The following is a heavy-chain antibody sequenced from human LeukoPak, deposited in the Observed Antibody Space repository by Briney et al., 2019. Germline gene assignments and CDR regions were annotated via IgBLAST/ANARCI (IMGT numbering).Heavy chain of an antibody. CDR2: ISGSGSNI. CDR1: GFTFSTCA. V-gene: IGHV3-23*01. Sequence: GGSLRLSCAAPGFTFSTCAMSWVRKAPGTGLGWASTISGSGSNIYYADSVRGRFTISRDNSKNTLYLHMNSLRAENTAVYYCAKERAGYTNPYYFDYWGQGTLVTVSS. CDR3: AKERAGYTNPYYFDY. D-gene: IGHD3-16*02. J-gene: IGHJ4*02.